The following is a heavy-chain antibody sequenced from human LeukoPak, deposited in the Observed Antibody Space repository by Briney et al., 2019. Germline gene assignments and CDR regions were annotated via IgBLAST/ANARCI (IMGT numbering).Heavy chain of an antibody. CDR1: GGSISSHY. CDR3: ARVHSSWYAGGIDY. J-gene: IGHJ4*02. CDR2: IYYSGST. D-gene: IGHD6-13*01. Sequence: SETLSLTCTVSGGSISSHYWSWIRQPPGKGLEWIGYIYYSGSTNYNPSLKSRVTISVDTSKNQFSLKLSSVTAADTAVYYCARVHSSWYAGGIDYWRQGTLVTVSS. V-gene: IGHV4-59*11.